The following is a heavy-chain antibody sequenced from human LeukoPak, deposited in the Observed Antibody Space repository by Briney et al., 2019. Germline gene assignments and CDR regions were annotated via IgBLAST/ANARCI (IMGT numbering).Heavy chain of an antibody. J-gene: IGHJ4*02. CDR1: GGSISSYY. CDR2: IYYSGTT. CDR3: ASSEYGGPDY. Sequence: SETLSLTCTVSGGSISSYYWTWIRQPPGKGLEWIGYIYYSGTTYYNPSLKSRVTISLDTSKSKFSLNLTSVSAADTAVYYCASSEYGGPDYWGQGTLVTVSS. V-gene: IGHV4-59*12. D-gene: IGHD4-23*01.